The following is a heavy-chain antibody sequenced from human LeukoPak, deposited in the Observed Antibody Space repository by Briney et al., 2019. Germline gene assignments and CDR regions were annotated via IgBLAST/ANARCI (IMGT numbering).Heavy chain of an antibody. CDR2: INPNSGGT. CDR3: ARVTGVVRGVGSYYYYYMDV. CDR1: GYTFATSG. D-gene: IGHD3-10*01. J-gene: IGHJ6*03. Sequence: ASVKVSCKTSGYTFATSGVSWVRQAPGQGLEWMGWINPNSGGTNYAQKFQGRVTMTRDTSISTAYMELSRLRSDDTAVYYCARVTGVVRGVGSYYYYYMDVWGKGTTVTVSS. V-gene: IGHV1-2*02.